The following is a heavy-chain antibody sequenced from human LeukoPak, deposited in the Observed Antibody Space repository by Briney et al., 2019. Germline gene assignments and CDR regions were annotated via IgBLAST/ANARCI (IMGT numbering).Heavy chain of an antibody. CDR1: SYSISSGYY. Sequence: SETLSLTCTVSSYSISSGYYWGWIRQPPGKGLEWIGSIYHSGSTYYNPSLKSRVTISVDTSKNQFSLKLSSVTAADTAVYYCARASQLVRLKAYYYYYMDVWGKGTTVTVSS. D-gene: IGHD6-6*01. CDR2: IYHSGST. J-gene: IGHJ6*03. V-gene: IGHV4-38-2*02. CDR3: ARASQLVRLKAYYYYYMDV.